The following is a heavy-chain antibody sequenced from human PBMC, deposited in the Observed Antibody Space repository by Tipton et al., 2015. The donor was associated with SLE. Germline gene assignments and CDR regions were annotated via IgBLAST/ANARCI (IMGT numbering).Heavy chain of an antibody. V-gene: IGHV4-59*01. CDR2: IYYSGST. CDR1: GGSISSYC. Sequence: TLSLTCTVSGGSISSYCWSWIRQSPGKGLEWIGYIYYSGSTNYNPSLKSRVTISVDTSKNQFSLKLSSVTAADTAVYYCARDPAPYSSPSEYFDLWGRGTLVTVSS. J-gene: IGHJ2*01. D-gene: IGHD6-6*01. CDR3: ARDPAPYSSPSEYFDL.